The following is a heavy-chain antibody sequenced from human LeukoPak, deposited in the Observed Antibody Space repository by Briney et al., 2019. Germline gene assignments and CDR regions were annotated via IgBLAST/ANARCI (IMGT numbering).Heavy chain of an antibody. V-gene: IGHV3-48*03. D-gene: IGHD3-22*01. CDR3: AREGNPLNYDSSGYAA. CDR2: ISSSGSTI. J-gene: IGHJ5*02. Sequence: GGSLRLSCAASGFTFSSYEMNWVRQAPGKGLEWVSYISSSGSTIYYADSVKGRFTISRDNAKNSLYLQMNSLRAEDTAVYYCAREGNPLNYDSSGYAAWGQGTLVTVSS. CDR1: GFTFSSYE.